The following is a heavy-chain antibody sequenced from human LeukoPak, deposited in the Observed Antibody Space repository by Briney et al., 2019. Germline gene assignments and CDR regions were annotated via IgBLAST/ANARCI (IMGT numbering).Heavy chain of an antibody. CDR1: GFTFSNYW. J-gene: IGHJ4*02. V-gene: IGHV3-7*01. D-gene: IGHD5-12*01. CDR3: AREYSGYDGTYFDY. CDR2: IKQDGSEK. Sequence: GGSLRLSCAASGFTFSNYWMSWVRQAPGKGLEWVANIKQDGSEKYYVDSVKGRFTISRDNSKNTLYLQMNSLRAEDTAVYYCAREYSGYDGTYFDYWGQGTLVTVSS.